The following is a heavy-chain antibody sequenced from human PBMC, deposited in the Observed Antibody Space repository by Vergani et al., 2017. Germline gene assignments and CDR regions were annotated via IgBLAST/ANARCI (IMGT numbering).Heavy chain of an antibody. CDR3: ARVRGYYYMDV. V-gene: IGHV4-39*07. Sequence: QLQLQESGPGLVKPSETLSLTCTVSGGSISSSSYYWSWIRQPPGKGLEWIGEINHSGSTNYNPSLKSRVTISVDTSKNQFSLKLSSVTAADTAVYYCARVRGYYYMDVWGKGTTVTVSS. J-gene: IGHJ6*03. CDR1: GGSISSSSYY. CDR2: INHSGST.